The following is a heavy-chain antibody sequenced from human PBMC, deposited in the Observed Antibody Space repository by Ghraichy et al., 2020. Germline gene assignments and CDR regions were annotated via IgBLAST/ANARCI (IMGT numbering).Heavy chain of an antibody. CDR3: ARSDYYDSSGYYGGEGY. J-gene: IGHJ4*02. CDR1: GFTFSSYS. V-gene: IGHV3-48*04. Sequence: GGSLRLSCAASGFTFSSYSMNWVRQAPGKGLEWVSYISSSSSTIYYADSVKGGFTISRDNAKNSLYLQMNSLRAEDTAVYYCARSDYYDSSGYYGGEGYWGQGTLVTVSS. D-gene: IGHD3-22*01. CDR2: ISSSSSTI.